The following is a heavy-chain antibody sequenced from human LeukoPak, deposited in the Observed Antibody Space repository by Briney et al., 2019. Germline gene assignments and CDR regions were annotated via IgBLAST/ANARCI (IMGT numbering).Heavy chain of an antibody. V-gene: IGHV1-3*01. D-gene: IGHD6-19*01. CDR3: ARDGSVWLGHYYYYGMDV. J-gene: IGHJ6*02. Sequence: ASVKVSCKASGYTFTSYAMHWVRQAPGQRLEWMGWINAGNGNTKYSQKFQGRVTITRDTSANTAYMELSSLRSEDTAVYYCARDGSVWLGHYYYYGMDVWGQGTTVTVSS. CDR1: GYTFTSYA. CDR2: INAGNGNT.